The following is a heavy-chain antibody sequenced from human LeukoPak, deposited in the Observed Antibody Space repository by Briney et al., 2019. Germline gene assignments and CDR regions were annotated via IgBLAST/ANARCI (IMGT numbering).Heavy chain of an antibody. Sequence: GGSLRLSCAASGFTFSSYAMSWVRQAPGKGLEWVSAISGSGGSTYYADSVKGRFTISRDNSKNTLYLQMNSLRAEDTAVYYCAKFLYYDFWSGYYWDYWGQGTLVTVSS. J-gene: IGHJ4*02. CDR1: GFTFSSYA. CDR2: ISGSGGST. D-gene: IGHD3-3*01. CDR3: AKFLYYDFWSGYYWDY. V-gene: IGHV3-23*01.